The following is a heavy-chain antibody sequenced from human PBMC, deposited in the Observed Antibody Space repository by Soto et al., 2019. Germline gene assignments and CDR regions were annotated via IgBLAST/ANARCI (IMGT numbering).Heavy chain of an antibody. V-gene: IGHV3-74*03. CDR2: INGDGSST. J-gene: IGHJ4*02. Sequence: PGGSLRLSCAASGFTSSNYWMHWVRQAPGKGLVWVSRINGDGSSTTYADSVKGRFTISRDNSKNTLYLQMNSLRAEDTAVYYRASRSSGWYFDYWGQGTLVTVSS. D-gene: IGHD6-19*01. CDR1: GFTSSNYW. CDR3: ASRSSGWYFDY.